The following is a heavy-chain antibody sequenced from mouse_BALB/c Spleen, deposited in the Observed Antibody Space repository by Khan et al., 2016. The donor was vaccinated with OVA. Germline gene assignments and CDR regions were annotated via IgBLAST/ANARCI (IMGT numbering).Heavy chain of an antibody. CDR1: GDSITSGY. D-gene: IGHD2-14*01. CDR3: ARSTYRYAFAY. V-gene: IGHV3-8*02. CDR2: MIYSGKP. J-gene: IGHJ3*01. Sequence: EVQLQESGPSLVKPSQTLSLTCSVTGDSITSGYWSWIRKFPGNKLEYMGYMIYSGKPYYNPSLKSRISITRHTSKHQYYLQLNSVTTEDTSTYYCARSTYRYAFAYWGQGTLVTVSA.